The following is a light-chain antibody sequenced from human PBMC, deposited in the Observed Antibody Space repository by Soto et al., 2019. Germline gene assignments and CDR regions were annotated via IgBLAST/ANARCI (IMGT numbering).Light chain of an antibody. V-gene: IGLV2-14*01. CDR3: SSYTSSSTRV. Sequence: QSALTQPASVSGSPGQSITISCTGTSSDVGGYNYVSWYQQHPGKAPKLMIYEVSNRPSGVSNRFSGFKSGNTASLTISGLQAEDEADYYCSSYTSSSTRVFGVGTKLTVL. CDR1: SSDVGGYNY. CDR2: EVS. J-gene: IGLJ3*02.